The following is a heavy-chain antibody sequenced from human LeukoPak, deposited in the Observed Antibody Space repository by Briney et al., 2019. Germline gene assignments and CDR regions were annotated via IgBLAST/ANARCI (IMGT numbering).Heavy chain of an antibody. V-gene: IGHV3-7*05. CDR2: IKEDGSEK. CDR1: GFSFSTPW. Sequence: GGSLRLSCVASGFSFSTPWMSWVRQAPGKGPEWVANIKEDGSEKSYVDSVKGRFTISRDNAKNSLYLEMDSLRVEDTAVYSCARGGVSRAAFDIWGQGTMVTVFS. CDR3: ARGGVSRAAFDI. J-gene: IGHJ3*02.